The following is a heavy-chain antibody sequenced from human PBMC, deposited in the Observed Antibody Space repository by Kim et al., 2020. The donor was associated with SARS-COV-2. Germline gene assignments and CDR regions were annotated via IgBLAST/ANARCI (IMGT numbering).Heavy chain of an antibody. J-gene: IGHJ3*01. V-gene: IGHV3-9*01. D-gene: IGHD6-13*01. Sequence: GGSLRLSCAASGFTFDGYAMHWVRQAPGKGLEWVSGISWNSGSIGYADSVKGRFTISRDNAKNSLYLQMNSLRAEDTAVYYCAKGSSSIVHGAFGFYGQ. CDR3: AKGSSSIVHGAFGF. CDR2: ISWNSGSI. CDR1: GFTFDGYA.